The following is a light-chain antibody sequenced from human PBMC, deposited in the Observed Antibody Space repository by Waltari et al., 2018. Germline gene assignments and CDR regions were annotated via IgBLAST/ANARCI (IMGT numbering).Light chain of an antibody. CDR2: SNN. CDR3: AAWEDSLNGLV. CDR1: SPSIGSNT. J-gene: IGLJ3*02. Sequence: QSVLIQSPSASGTPGPRVTIPCSGSSPSIGSNTVTWYQKLPGTAPRLLIYSNNQRPSGVPDRFSGSKSGTSASLAISGLQSEDEADYFCAAWEDSLNGLVFGGGTKLIVL. V-gene: IGLV1-44*01.